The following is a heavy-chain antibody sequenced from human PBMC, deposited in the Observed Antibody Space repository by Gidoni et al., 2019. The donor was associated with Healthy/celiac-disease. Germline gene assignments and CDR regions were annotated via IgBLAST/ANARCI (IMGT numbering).Heavy chain of an antibody. CDR2: INTNTGNP. Sequence: QGLEWMGWINTNTGNPTYAQGFTGRFVFSLDTSVSTAYLQISSLKAEDTAVYYCARGRRGYSGYDSPFVDYWGQGTLVTVSS. CDR3: ARGRRGYSGYDSPFVDY. V-gene: IGHV7-4-1*02. J-gene: IGHJ4*02. D-gene: IGHD5-12*01.